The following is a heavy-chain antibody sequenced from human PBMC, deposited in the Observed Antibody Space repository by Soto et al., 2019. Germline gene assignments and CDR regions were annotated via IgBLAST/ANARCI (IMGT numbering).Heavy chain of an antibody. J-gene: IGHJ4*02. D-gene: IGHD2-15*01. Sequence: GGSLRLSCAASGFTFSSYAMSWVRQAPGKGLEWVSAISGSGGSTYYADSVKGRFTISRDNSKNTLYLQMNSLRAEDTAVYYCAKAQDIVVVVAAFGYWGQGTLVTVSS. V-gene: IGHV3-23*01. CDR1: GFTFSSYA. CDR2: ISGSGGST. CDR3: AKAQDIVVVVAAFGY.